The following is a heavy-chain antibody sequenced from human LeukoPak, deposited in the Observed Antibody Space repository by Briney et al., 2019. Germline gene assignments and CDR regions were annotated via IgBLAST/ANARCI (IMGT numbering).Heavy chain of an antibody. D-gene: IGHD2-15*01. CDR3: ARIPPRSYCSGGSCYRNAFDI. CDR2: INHSGST. CDR1: GGSFSGYY. Sequence: SETLSLICAVYGGSFSGYYWSWIRQPPGKGLEWIGEINHSGSTNYNPSLKSRVTISVDTSKNQFSLKLSSVTAADTAVYYCARIPPRSYCSGGSCYRNAFDIWGQGTMVTVSS. V-gene: IGHV4-34*01. J-gene: IGHJ3*02.